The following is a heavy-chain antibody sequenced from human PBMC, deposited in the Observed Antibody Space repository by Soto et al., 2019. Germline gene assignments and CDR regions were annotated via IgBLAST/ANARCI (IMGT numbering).Heavy chain of an antibody. Sequence: EVQLGESGGGLVQPGGSLRLSCAASGFTFSNYDMHCVRQVTGKGLEWVSTIGTAGDTYYPGSVKGRFTISRENAKNSLYLQMNSLRAEDTAVYYCARGRLISLYYFDYWGQGTLVTVSS. CDR2: IGTAGDT. V-gene: IGHV3-13*01. CDR3: ARGRLISLYYFDY. J-gene: IGHJ4*02. D-gene: IGHD2-15*01. CDR1: GFTFSNYD.